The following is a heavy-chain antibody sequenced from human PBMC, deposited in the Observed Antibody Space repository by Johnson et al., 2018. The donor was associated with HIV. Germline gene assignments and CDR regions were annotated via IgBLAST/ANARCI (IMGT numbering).Heavy chain of an antibody. Sequence: QVQLVESGGGVVQPGRSLRLSCAASGFTFSSHVMHWVRQGPGKGLEWVAVISYDGNNKYYADSVKGRFTISRDNSKNTMYLQMNSLRAEDTAVYYCVRATVDDYGDYDDAFDIWGQGTMVTVAS. CDR2: ISYDGNNK. CDR1: GFTFSSHV. V-gene: IGHV3-30-3*01. D-gene: IGHD4-17*01. J-gene: IGHJ3*02. CDR3: VRATVDDYGDYDDAFDI.